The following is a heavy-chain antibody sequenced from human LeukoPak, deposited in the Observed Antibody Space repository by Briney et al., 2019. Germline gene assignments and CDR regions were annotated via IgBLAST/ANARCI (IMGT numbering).Heavy chain of an antibody. CDR1: GGTFSSYA. CDR2: INPIFGTA. CDR3: ARIDCSSTSCYPGHYYYGMDV. D-gene: IGHD2-2*01. V-gene: IGHV1-69*06. J-gene: IGHJ6*04. Sequence: SVKVSCKASGGTFSSYAISWVRQAPGQGLEWMGGINPIFGTANYAQKFQGRVTITADKSMSTDYMELSSLRSEDTAVYYGARIDCSSTSCYPGHYYYGMDVWGKGTTVTVSS.